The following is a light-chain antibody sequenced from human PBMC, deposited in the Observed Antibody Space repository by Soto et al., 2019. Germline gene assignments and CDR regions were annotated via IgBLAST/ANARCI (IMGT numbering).Light chain of an antibody. V-gene: IGLV2-14*01. CDR2: DVS. Sequence: QSVLTQPASVSGSPGQSITISCTGTISDVGGYNFVSWYQQHPGEAPKLMIYDVSNRPSGVSNRFSGSKSGNTASLTISGLQAEDEADYYCNSYRSSSTCYVFGTGTKLTVL. CDR3: NSYRSSSTCYV. CDR1: ISDVGGYNF. J-gene: IGLJ1*01.